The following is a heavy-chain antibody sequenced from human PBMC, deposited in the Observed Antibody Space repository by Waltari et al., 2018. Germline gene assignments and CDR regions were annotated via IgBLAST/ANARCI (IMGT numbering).Heavy chain of an antibody. J-gene: IGHJ6*02. CDR1: GFTFSNAW. V-gene: IGHV3-15*07. CDR2: IKSKTDGWTT. D-gene: IGHD3-10*01. CDR3: TTETDGSGSYSPPNYYYYGMDV. Sequence: EVQLVESGGGLIQPGGSLRLSCAASGFTFSNAWMNWVRQDPGKGLEWVGRIKSKTDGWTTDYAAPVKGRFTISRDDSKNTLYLQMNSLKTEDTAVYYCTTETDGSGSYSPPNYYYYGMDVWGQGTTVTVSS.